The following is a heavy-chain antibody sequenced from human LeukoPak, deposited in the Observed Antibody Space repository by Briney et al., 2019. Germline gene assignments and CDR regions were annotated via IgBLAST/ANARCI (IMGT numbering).Heavy chain of an antibody. J-gene: IGHJ6*03. D-gene: IGHD5-18*01. CDR1: GGSISSYY. CDR2: IYASGST. Sequence: PSETLSLTCTVSGGSISSYYWSWIRHSPGEGLAWIGYIYASGSTNSPPSLKSRVIISVDMSKNKFYLKLNSVTAADTAVYYCARQGGYRGYMDVWGKGTTVTVYS. V-gene: IGHV4-4*09. CDR3: ARQGGYRGYMDV.